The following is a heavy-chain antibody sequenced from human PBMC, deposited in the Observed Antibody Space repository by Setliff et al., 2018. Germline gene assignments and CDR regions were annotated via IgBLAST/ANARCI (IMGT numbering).Heavy chain of an antibody. D-gene: IGHD3-9*01. CDR1: GASITSYY. Sequence: SETLSLTCSVSGASITSYYWSWIRQPPGKRLEWIAYIHNNGRIKYNPALKSRVTISLDTSKNQFSLNLNSATAADTAVYYCARHALSFDSAWDVWGKGTTVTVS. J-gene: IGHJ6*03. V-gene: IGHV4-59*08. CDR2: IHNNGRI. CDR3: ARHALSFDSAWDV.